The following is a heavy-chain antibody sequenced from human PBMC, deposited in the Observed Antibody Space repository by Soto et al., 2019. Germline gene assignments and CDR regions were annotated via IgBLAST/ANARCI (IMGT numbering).Heavy chain of an antibody. V-gene: IGHV4-31*03. D-gene: IGHD6-13*01. CDR2: IYYSGST. J-gene: IGHJ6*02. Sequence: SETLSLTCTVSGGSISSGGYYWSWIRQHPGKDLEWIGYIYYSGSTYYNPSLKSRVTISVDTSKNQFSLKLSSVTAADTAVYYCATSTVIAAAGTLFNYYYGMDVWGQGTTVTVSS. CDR1: GGSISSGGYY. CDR3: ATSTVIAAAGTLFNYYYGMDV.